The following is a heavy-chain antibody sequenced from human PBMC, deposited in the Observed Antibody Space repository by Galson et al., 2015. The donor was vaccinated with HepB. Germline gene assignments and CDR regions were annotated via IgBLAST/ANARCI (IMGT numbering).Heavy chain of an antibody. Sequence: SLRLSCAASGFTVSSNYMSWVRQAPGKGLERVSVIYSGGSTYYADSVKGRFTISRDNSKNTLYLQMNSLRAEDTAVYYCARDPQETTVVTGFDYWGQGTLVTVSS. CDR3: ARDPQETTVVTGFDY. V-gene: IGHV3-66*01. CDR1: GFTVSSNY. J-gene: IGHJ4*02. CDR2: IYSGGST. D-gene: IGHD4-23*01.